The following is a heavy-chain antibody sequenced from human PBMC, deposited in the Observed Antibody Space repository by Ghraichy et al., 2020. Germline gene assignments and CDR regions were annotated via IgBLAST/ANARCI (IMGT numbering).Heavy chain of an antibody. CDR2: IYYSGST. V-gene: IGHV4-39*01. D-gene: IGHD4-17*01. J-gene: IGHJ4*02. CDR3: ARQRDYGDRFDY. CDR1: GGSISSSSYY. Sequence: SQTLSLTCTVSGGSISSSSYYWGWIRQPPGKGLEWIGSIYYSGSTYYNPSLKSRVTISVDTSKNQFSLKLRSVTAADTAVYYCARQRDYGDRFDYWGQGTLVTVSS.